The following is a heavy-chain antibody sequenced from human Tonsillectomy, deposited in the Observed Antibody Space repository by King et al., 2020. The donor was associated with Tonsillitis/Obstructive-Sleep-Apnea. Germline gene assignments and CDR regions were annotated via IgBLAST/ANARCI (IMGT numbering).Heavy chain of an antibody. V-gene: IGHV4-4*07. Sequence: VQLQESGPGLVKPSETLSLTCTVSGGSISSYYWSWIRPPAGKGLEWIGRIYTSGSTNYHPSLKSRDTMPVDTSKNQFSLKLSSVTAADTAVYYCARDENYYGMDVWGQGTTVTVSS. J-gene: IGHJ6*02. CDR1: GGSISSYY. CDR3: ARDENYYGMDV. CDR2: IYTSGST.